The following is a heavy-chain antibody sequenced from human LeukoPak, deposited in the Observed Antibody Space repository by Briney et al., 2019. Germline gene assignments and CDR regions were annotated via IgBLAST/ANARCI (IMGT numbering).Heavy chain of an antibody. J-gene: IGHJ4*02. CDR2: IYYSGST. D-gene: IGHD2-2*02. CDR1: GGSISSYY. Sequence: RTSETLSLTCTVSGGSISSYYWSWIRQPPGKGLEWIGYIYYSGSTNYNPSLESRVTISVDTSKNQFSLKLSSVTAADTAVYYCARGSPYNYWGQGTLVTVSS. V-gene: IGHV4-59*01. CDR3: ARGSPYNY.